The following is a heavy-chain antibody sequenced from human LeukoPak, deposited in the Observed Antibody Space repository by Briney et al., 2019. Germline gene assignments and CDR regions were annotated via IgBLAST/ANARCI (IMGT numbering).Heavy chain of an antibody. J-gene: IGHJ6*02. CDR2: ISSRGSTI. D-gene: IGHD5-18*01. CDR1: GFTFSDYY. V-gene: IGHV3-11*01. CDR3: ARHDTAMATDYGMDV. Sequence: GGSLRLSCAASGFTFSDYYMSWIRQAPGKGLEWVSYISSRGSTIYYADSVRGRFTISRDNAKNSLYLQMNSLRAEDTAVYYCARHDTAMATDYGMDVWGQGTTVTVSS.